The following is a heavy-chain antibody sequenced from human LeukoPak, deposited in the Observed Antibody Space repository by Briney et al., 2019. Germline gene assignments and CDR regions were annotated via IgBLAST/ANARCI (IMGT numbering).Heavy chain of an antibody. CDR1: GYTFTSYD. J-gene: IGHJ6*03. CDR3: ARGGPMVRGVYYMDV. D-gene: IGHD3-10*01. V-gene: IGHV1-3*03. CDR2: INAGNGNT. Sequence: ASVKVSCKASGYTFTSYDINWVRQATRQGPEWMGWINAGNGNTKYSQEFQGRVTITRDTSASTAYMELSSLRSEDMAVYYCARGGPMVRGVYYMDVWGKGTTVTVSS.